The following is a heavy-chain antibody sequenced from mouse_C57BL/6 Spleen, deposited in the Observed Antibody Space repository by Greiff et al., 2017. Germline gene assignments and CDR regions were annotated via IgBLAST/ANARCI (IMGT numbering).Heavy chain of an antibody. CDR2: IDPSDSYT. Sequence: QVQLQQPGAELVMPGASVKLSCKASGYTFTSYWLHWVKQRPGQGLEWIGEIDPSDSYTNYNQKFKGKSTLTVDKSSSTAYMQLSSLTSEDSAVYYCAIGSPNFDYWGQGTTLTVSS. J-gene: IGHJ2*01. V-gene: IGHV1-69*01. CDR3: AIGSPNFDY. CDR1: GYTFTSYW. D-gene: IGHD3-3*01.